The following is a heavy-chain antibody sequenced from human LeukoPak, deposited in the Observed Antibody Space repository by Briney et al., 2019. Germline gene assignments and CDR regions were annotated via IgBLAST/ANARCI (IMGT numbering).Heavy chain of an antibody. D-gene: IGHD2-2*01. V-gene: IGHV1-2*02. Sequence: ASVKVSCKASGYTFTGYYMHWVRQAPGQGLEWMGWINPNSGGTNYAQKFQGRVTMTRDTSISTAYMELSRLRSDDTAVYYCARGVGYCSSTSCYAGFYYMDVWGQGTTVTISS. CDR2: INPNSGGT. CDR1: GYTFTGYY. CDR3: ARGVGYCSSTSCYAGFYYMDV. J-gene: IGHJ6*03.